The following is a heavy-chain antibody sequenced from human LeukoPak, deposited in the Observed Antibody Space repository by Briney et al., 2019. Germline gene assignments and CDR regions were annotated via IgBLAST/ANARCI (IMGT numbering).Heavy chain of an antibody. CDR2: INPNSGGT. D-gene: IGHD5-12*01. Sequence: ASVKVSCKASGYTFTSYGISWVRQAPGQGLEWMGWINPNSGGTNYAQKFQGRVTMTRDTSISTAYMELSRLRSDDTAVYYCARAGYSGYDYPVYYFDYWGQGTLVTVSS. J-gene: IGHJ4*02. CDR3: ARAGYSGYDYPVYYFDY. CDR1: GYTFTSYG. V-gene: IGHV1-2*02.